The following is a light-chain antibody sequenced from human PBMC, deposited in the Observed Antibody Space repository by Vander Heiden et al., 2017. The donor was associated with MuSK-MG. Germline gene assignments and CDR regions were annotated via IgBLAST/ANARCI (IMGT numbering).Light chain of an antibody. CDR1: QSSSSW. Sequence: DIQMTQSPSHLSASVGDRVTITSRASQSSSSWVGCYQQKPGKAPKLLIYKASSLESGVPSRFSGSGYGTEFTLPISSRQPDDFSAYYYQQHNSNSPWTFGQGTKVEIK. CDR3: QQHNSNSPWT. V-gene: IGKV1-5*03. J-gene: IGKJ1*01. CDR2: KAS.